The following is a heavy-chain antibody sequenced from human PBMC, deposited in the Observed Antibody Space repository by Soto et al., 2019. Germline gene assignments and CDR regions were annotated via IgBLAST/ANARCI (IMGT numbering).Heavy chain of an antibody. V-gene: IGHV4-34*01. CDR2: INHSGST. D-gene: IGHD2-15*01. CDR1: GGSFSGYY. Sequence: SETLSLTCAVYGGSFSGYYWSWIRQPPGKVLEWIGEINHSGSTNYNPSLKSRVTISVDTSKNQFSLKLSSVTAADTAVYYCARERGYCSGGSCYRDAFDIWGQGTMVTVSS. CDR3: ARERGYCSGGSCYRDAFDI. J-gene: IGHJ3*02.